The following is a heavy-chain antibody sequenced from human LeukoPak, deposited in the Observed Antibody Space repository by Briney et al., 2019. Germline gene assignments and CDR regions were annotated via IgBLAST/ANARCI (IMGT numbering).Heavy chain of an antibody. CDR1: GFTFSSYW. Sequence: GGSLRLSCAVSGFTFSSYWMSWVRQAPGKGLEWVADIKKDGNTIYYMDSVRGRFTISRDNAKNLLYLQMSSLRAEDTAVYFCARLSYWVFEIWGQGTMVTVSS. CDR2: IKKDGNTI. CDR3: ARLSYWVFEI. D-gene: IGHD2-21*01. V-gene: IGHV3-7*01. J-gene: IGHJ3*02.